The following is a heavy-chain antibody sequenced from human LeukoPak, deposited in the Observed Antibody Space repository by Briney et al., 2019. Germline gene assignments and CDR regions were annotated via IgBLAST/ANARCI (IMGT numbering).Heavy chain of an antibody. CDR1: GASIVSNY. J-gene: IGHJ4*02. D-gene: IGHD2-15*01. Sequence: AETLSLTCSVSGASIVSNYWSWIRQPAGKGLEWIGRIYNTVSTNYSPSLKSRVTMSVDTSRNQFSLKLSSVTAADTAVYYCARVGYAWGQGTPVTVSS. CDR3: ARVGYA. V-gene: IGHV4-4*07. CDR2: IYNTVST.